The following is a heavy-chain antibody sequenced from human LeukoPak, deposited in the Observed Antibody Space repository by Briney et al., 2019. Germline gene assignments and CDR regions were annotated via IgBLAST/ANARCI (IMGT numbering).Heavy chain of an antibody. D-gene: IGHD6-19*01. CDR2: ISGSSGTR. Sequence: PGGPLRLSCAASGFTFSSYSMNWVRQAPGKGLEWVSYISGSSGTRYYADSVKGRFTISRDNAKNSLYLQMNSLRAEDTAVYYCARAPYTSGWYRGDNDYWGQGTLVTVSS. J-gene: IGHJ4*02. CDR1: GFTFSSYS. V-gene: IGHV3-48*01. CDR3: ARAPYTSGWYRGDNDY.